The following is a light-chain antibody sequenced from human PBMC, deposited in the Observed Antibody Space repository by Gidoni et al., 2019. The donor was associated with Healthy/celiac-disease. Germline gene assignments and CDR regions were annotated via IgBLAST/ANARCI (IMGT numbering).Light chain of an antibody. J-gene: IGKJ2*01. CDR3: QQYNNWPLYT. CDR1: QSVSSN. CDR2: GAS. Sequence: EIVMTQSPATLSVSPGERATLSCRASQSVSSNLAWSQQKPGPAPRLLIYGASTRATGRPARFSGSGSGKEFNLTISSLQSEDFAVYYCQQYNNWPLYTFGQGTKLEIK. V-gene: IGKV3-15*01.